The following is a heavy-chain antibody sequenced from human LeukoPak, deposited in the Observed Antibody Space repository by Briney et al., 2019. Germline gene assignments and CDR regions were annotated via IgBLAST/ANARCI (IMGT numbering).Heavy chain of an antibody. Sequence: PSETLSLTCTVSGGSISSSSYYWGWIRQPPGKGLEWIGYIYYSGSTNYNPSLKSRVTISADTSKNQFSLKLSSVTAADTAVYYCARGWGPTVLRYFDWSYNWFDPWGQGTLVTVSS. CDR3: ARGWGPTVLRYFDWSYNWFDP. CDR2: IYYSGST. D-gene: IGHD3-9*01. V-gene: IGHV4-61*05. J-gene: IGHJ5*02. CDR1: GGSISSSSYY.